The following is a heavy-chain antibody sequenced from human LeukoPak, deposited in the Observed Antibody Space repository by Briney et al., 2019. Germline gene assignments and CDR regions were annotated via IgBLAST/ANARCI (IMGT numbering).Heavy chain of an antibody. D-gene: IGHD3-9*01. CDR2: IKQDGGEK. Sequence: PGGSLRLSCAASGFTFSSYWMSWVRQAPGKGLEWVANIKQDGGEKYYVDSVKGRFTISRDNTKNSLYLQMNSLRAEDTALYYCAKGNQLRYFDWLPYGMDVWGQGTTVTVSS. J-gene: IGHJ6*02. V-gene: IGHV3-7*03. CDR1: GFTFSSYW. CDR3: AKGNQLRYFDWLPYGMDV.